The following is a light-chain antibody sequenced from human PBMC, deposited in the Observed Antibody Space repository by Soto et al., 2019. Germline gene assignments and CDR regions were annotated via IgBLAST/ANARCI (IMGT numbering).Light chain of an antibody. V-gene: IGKV1-39*01. CDR3: QQSYSTPQELT. J-gene: IGKJ4*02. CDR2: AAS. CDR1: QSISNY. Sequence: DIQMTQSPSSLSASVGDRVTITCRASQSISNYLNWYQQKPGKAPKLLIYAASSLQSGVPSRFSGSGSGTDFTLTINSLQPEDFATYYCQQSYSTPQELTFGGGTKVEI.